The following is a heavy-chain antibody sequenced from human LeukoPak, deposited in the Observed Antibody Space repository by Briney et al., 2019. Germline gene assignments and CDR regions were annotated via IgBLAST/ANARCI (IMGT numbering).Heavy chain of an antibody. J-gene: IGHJ6*02. V-gene: IGHV1-2*02. Sequence: ASVKVFCKASGYTFTGYYMHWVRQAPGQGLEWMGWINPNSGGTNYAQKFQGRVTMTRDTSISTAYMELSRLRSDDTAMYYCARDQRRHYYDSSGYYSYGMDVWGQGTTVTVSS. CDR3: ARDQRRHYYDSSGYYSYGMDV. D-gene: IGHD3-22*01. CDR1: GYTFTGYY. CDR2: INPNSGGT.